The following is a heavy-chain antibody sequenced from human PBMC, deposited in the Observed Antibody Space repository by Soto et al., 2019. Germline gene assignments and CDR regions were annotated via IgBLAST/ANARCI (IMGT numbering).Heavy chain of an antibody. V-gene: IGHV1-18*01. CDR3: ARVGSMVRGVIVKREFDF. J-gene: IGHJ4*02. CDR2: ISANNGET. D-gene: IGHD3-10*01. CDR1: AYIFTSYG. Sequence: QLQLLQSGADMKKPGASVKVSCKSSAYIFTSYGISWVRQAPGQGLEWVGWISANNGETNYAEKFQDRVTMTTDTSTSTAYMELRSLTSEDTAVYICARVGSMVRGVIVKREFDFWGQGTLVTVSS.